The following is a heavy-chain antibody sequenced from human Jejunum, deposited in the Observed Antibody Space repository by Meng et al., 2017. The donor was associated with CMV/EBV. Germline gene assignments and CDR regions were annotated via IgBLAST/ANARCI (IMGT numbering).Heavy chain of an antibody. CDR3: AKEGVLYGMDV. Sequence: KASGYLFTDYYIHWVRQAPGQGLEWMALINPSGYNTNYTQKFQGRITVTRDTSTRTVYMELNNLTFEDTAVYYCAKEGVLYGMDVWGQGTTVTVSS. CDR2: INPSGYNT. D-gene: IGHD4/OR15-4a*01. J-gene: IGHJ6*02. CDR1: GYLFTDYY. V-gene: IGHV1-46*01.